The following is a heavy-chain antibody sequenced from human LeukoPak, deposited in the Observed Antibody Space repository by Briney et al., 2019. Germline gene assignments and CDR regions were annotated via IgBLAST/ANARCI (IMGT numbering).Heavy chain of an antibody. CDR2: IIPIFGTA. J-gene: IGHJ4*02. CDR3: ARAKRGYSYGANFDY. D-gene: IGHD5-18*01. Sequence: ASAKVSCKASGGTFSSRAISWVRQAPGQGLEWMGGIIPIFGTANYAQKFQGRVTITADESTSTAYMELSSLRSEDTAVYYCARAKRGYSYGANFDYWGQGTLVTVSS. CDR1: GGTFSSRA. V-gene: IGHV1-69*13.